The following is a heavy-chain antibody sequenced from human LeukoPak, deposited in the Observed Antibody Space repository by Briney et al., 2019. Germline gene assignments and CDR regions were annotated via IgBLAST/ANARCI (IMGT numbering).Heavy chain of an antibody. Sequence: SETLSLTCAVSGGSFSGYYWYWIRQPPGKGLEWIGEINHGESTNYNPSLKSRATLSVDTSKNQFSLKLTSVTAADTAVYYCARGRTYYYDTSGYYPSICYGMDVWGQGTTVIVSS. D-gene: IGHD3-22*01. CDR3: ARGRTYYYDTSGYYPSICYGMDV. V-gene: IGHV4-34*01. J-gene: IGHJ6*02. CDR1: GGSFSGYY. CDR2: INHGEST.